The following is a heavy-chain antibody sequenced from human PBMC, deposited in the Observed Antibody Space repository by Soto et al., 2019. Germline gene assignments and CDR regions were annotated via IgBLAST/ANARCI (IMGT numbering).Heavy chain of an antibody. D-gene: IGHD1-26*01. CDR1: GYNVAVYW. CDR3: ATGSKGAGDAFDI. Sequence: GESLKISCKGSGYNVAVYWIGWVRQMPGKGLEWMGMIYPGDSDTRYSPSFQGQVTISVDKSISTAYLQWSSLKASDTAMYYCATGSKGAGDAFDIRGQGTMATVSS. CDR2: IYPGDSDT. V-gene: IGHV5-51*01. J-gene: IGHJ3*02.